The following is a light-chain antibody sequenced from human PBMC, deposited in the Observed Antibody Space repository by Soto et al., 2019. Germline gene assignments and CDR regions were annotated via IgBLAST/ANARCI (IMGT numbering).Light chain of an antibody. V-gene: IGKV3-15*01. J-gene: IGKJ4*01. CDR2: GAS. Sequence: EIVLTQSPGTLSLSPGERATLSCRASQSVSSSYLAWYQQKPGQAPRLLIYGASTGATDIPARFSGSGSGTEFNLTISRLQSEDFAFYYCQQYNIWPLTFGGGTKVDIK. CDR3: QQYNIWPLT. CDR1: QSVSSSY.